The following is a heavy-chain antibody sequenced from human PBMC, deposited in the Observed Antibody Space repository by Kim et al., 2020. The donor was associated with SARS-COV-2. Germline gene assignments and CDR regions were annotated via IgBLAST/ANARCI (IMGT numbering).Heavy chain of an antibody. D-gene: IGHD5-12*01. CDR2: ISGSGVST. CDR1: GFTFNTYA. V-gene: IGHV3-23*01. J-gene: IGHJ4*02. CDR3: AASPAHLIGYVVDY. Sequence: GGSLRLSCAAFGFTFNTYAMTWVRQAPGKGLEWVSAISGSGVSTYYADSVKGRSTISRDNSKNTLYLQVNSLRAEDTAVYYCAASPAHLIGYVVDYWDRG.